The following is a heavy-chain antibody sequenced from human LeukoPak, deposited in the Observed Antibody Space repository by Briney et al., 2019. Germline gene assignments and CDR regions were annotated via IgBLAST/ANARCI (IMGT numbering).Heavy chain of an antibody. CDR3: ARDSGTTGEVKFDP. CDR2: INHVGIT. Sequence: SETLSLTCAVYGESFDGYYWSWIRQSPGKGLEWIGHINHVGITNHNPSLKSRVTISVDTSKNQFTLKVRSVTAADTAVYYCARDSGTTGEVKFDPWGQGTLVTVSS. D-gene: IGHD3-10*01. V-gene: IGHV4-34*01. CDR1: GESFDGYY. J-gene: IGHJ5*02.